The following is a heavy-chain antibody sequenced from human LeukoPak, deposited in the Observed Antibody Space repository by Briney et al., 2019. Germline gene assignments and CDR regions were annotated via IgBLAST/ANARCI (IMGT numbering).Heavy chain of an antibody. CDR3: AREGSKAAGSREFDY. CDR1: GYTFTRYG. D-gene: IGHD6-13*01. CDR2: SSGYNGKT. V-gene: IGHV1-18*01. Sequence: ASVKVSCKASGYTFTRYGISWVRQAPGQGLEWMGWSSGYNGKTNYAQKLQGRVTMTTDTSTSTAYMELRSLRSDDTAVYYCAREGSKAAGSREFDYWGQGTLVTVSS. J-gene: IGHJ4*02.